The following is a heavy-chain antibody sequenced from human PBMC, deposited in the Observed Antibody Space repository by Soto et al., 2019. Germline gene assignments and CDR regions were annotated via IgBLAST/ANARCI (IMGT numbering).Heavy chain of an antibody. CDR3: ARSAYYYGSGSYYNRAFDI. Sequence: SETLSLTCTVSGGSISSGGYYWSWIRQHPGKGLEWIGYIYYSGSTYYNPSLKSRVTISVDTSKNQFSLKLSSVTAADTAVYYCARSAYYYGSGSYYNRAFDIWGQGTMVTVSS. J-gene: IGHJ3*02. D-gene: IGHD3-10*01. CDR1: GGSISSGGYY. V-gene: IGHV4-31*03. CDR2: IYYSGST.